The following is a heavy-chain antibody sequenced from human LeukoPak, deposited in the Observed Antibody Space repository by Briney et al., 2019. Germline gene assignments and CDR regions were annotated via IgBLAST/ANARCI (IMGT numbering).Heavy chain of an antibody. J-gene: IGHJ4*02. CDR1: GFTFSSYA. V-gene: IGHV3-30*04. CDR2: ISYDGSNK. CDR3: ARVPSSWPGY. D-gene: IGHD6-13*01. Sequence: GGSLRLSCAASGFTFSSYAMHWVRQAPGKGLEWVAVISYDGSNKYYADSVKGRFTISRDNAKNSLYLQMNSLRAEDTAVYYCARVPSSWPGYWGQGTLVTVSS.